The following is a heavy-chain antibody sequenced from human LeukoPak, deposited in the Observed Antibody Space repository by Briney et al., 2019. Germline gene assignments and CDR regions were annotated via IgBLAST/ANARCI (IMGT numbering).Heavy chain of an antibody. J-gene: IGHJ4*02. V-gene: IGHV4-34*01. CDR1: GGSFSGYY. CDR3: ALHSSSALFDY. D-gene: IGHD6-6*01. CDR2: INHSEST. Sequence: SETLSLTCAVYGGSFSGYYWSWIRQPPGKGLEWIGEINHSESTNYNPSLKSRVTISVDTSKNQFSLKLSSVTAADTAVYYCALHSSSALFDYWGQGTLVTVSS.